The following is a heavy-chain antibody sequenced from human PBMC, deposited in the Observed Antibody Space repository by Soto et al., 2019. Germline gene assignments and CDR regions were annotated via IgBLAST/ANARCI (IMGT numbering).Heavy chain of an antibody. CDR1: GFTFSNAW. J-gene: IGHJ4*02. D-gene: IGHD4-17*01. CDR3: TTEAPTTVTTFDY. Sequence: GGSLRLSCAASGFTFSNAWMSWVRQAPGKGLEWVGRIKSKTDGGTTDYAAPVKGRFTISRDDSRNTLYLQMNSLKTEDTAVYYCTTEAPTTVTTFDYWGQGTLVTVSS. CDR2: IKSKTDGGTT. V-gene: IGHV3-15*01.